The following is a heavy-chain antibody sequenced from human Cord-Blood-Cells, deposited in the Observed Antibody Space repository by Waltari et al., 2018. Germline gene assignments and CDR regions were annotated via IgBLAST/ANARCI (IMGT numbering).Heavy chain of an antibody. Sequence: QVPLVQSGAEVKTSGPSVKFSCGSAGYPFTGYYIPRIRQAPGQGLEWMGWINPNSGGTNYAQKFQGRVTMTRDTSISTAYMELSRLRSDDTAVYYCARGEDIVATDDFDYWGQGTLVTVSS. J-gene: IGHJ4*02. V-gene: IGHV1-2*02. CDR1: GYPFTGYY. D-gene: IGHD5-12*01. CDR2: INPNSGGT. CDR3: ARGEDIVATDDFDY.